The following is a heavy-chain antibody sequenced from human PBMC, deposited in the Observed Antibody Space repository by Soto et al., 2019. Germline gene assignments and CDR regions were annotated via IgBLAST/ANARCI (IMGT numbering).Heavy chain of an antibody. CDR1: GFTFSTYW. CDR3: VGGAGWELDY. CDR2: IRQDGTET. V-gene: IGHV3-7*03. D-gene: IGHD1-26*01. J-gene: IGHJ4*02. Sequence: EAQLVESGGGLVQPGGSLRLSCAASGFTFSTYWMNWVRQAPGMGLEWLAIIRQDGTETHYVDSVKGRFTISRDNTKNSLFLQMNNLRADDTAVYYYVGGAGWELDYWGQGTLVTVSS.